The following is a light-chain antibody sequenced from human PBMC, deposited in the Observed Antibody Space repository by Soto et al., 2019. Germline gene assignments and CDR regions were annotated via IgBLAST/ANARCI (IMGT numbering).Light chain of an antibody. CDR1: SSDVGLYDF. CDR3: NSYRRNTPFYV. V-gene: IGLV2-14*01. CDR2: EVR. Sequence: QSALTQPASVSGSPGQSITVSCTGTSSDVGLYDFVSWYQQYPGKAPKLLIYEVRYRPSGISSRFSGSKSGNTASLPISGLQAEDEGDYYCNSYRRNTPFYVFGTGTKVTVL. J-gene: IGLJ1*01.